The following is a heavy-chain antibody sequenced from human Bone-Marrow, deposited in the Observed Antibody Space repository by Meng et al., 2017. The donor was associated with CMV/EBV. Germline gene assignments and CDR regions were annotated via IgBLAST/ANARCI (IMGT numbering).Heavy chain of an antibody. CDR3: ASTYCSSTSCWGHFDY. CDR1: GFTFDDYA. J-gene: IGHJ4*02. CDR2: ISWNSGSI. Sequence: GGSLRLSCAASGFTFDDYAMHWVRQAPGKGLEWVSGISWNSGSIGYADSVKGRFTISRDNAKNSLYLQMNSLRAEDTAVYYCASTYCSSTSCWGHFDYCGQGTLVTASS. D-gene: IGHD2-2*01. V-gene: IGHV3-9*01.